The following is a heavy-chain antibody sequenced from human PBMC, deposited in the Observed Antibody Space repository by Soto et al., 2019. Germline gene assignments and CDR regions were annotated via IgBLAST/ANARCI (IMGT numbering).Heavy chain of an antibody. CDR3: ARRNCIGATCYSSANWFDP. CDR2: IRSKTYGGTA. Sequence: GGSLRLSCTASAFSFGDYAMNWFRQAPGKGLEWIGFIRSKTYGGTAEYAASVKGRFIISRDDSKSLTYLQINSLETEDTAVYYCARRNCIGATCYSSANWFDPWGQGTLVTVSS. CDR1: AFSFGDYA. V-gene: IGHV3-49*03. D-gene: IGHD2-15*01. J-gene: IGHJ5*02.